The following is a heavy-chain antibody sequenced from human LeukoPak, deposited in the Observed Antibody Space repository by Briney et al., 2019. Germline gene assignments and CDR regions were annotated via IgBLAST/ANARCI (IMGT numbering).Heavy chain of an antibody. CDR1: GGTFSSYA. J-gene: IGHJ6*03. Sequence: GASVKVSCKASGGTFSSYAISWVRQAPGQGLEWMGGIIPIFGTANYAQKFQGRVTITTDESTSTAYMELSSLRSEDTAVYYCASCRGGDCYTQGYYYYYMDVWGKGTTVTISS. D-gene: IGHD2-21*02. CDR3: ASCRGGDCYTQGYYYYYMDV. V-gene: IGHV1-69*05. CDR2: IIPIFGTA.